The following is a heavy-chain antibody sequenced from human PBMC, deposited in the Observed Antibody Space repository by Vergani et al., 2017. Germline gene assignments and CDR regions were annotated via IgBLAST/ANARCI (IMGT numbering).Heavy chain of an antibody. CDR3: AKDDFWSGTF. V-gene: IGHV3-9*01. CDR1: GFTFDDYA. J-gene: IGHJ6*02. D-gene: IGHD3-3*01. CDR2: ISWNSGSI. Sequence: EVQLVESGGGLVQPGRSLRLSCAASGFTFDDYAMHWVRQAPGKGLEWVSGISWNSGSIGYADSVKGRFTISRDNAKNSLYLQMNSLRAEDTALYYCAKDDFWSGTFWGQGTTVTVSS.